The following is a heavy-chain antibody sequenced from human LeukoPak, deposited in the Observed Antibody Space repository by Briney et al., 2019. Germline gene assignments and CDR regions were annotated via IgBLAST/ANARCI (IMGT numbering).Heavy chain of an antibody. V-gene: IGHV3-15*01. CDR3: TTDSGSGTFDY. J-gene: IGHJ4*02. D-gene: IGHD3-10*01. CDR1: GFTFSNAW. CDR2: IKSKTDGGTT. Sequence: PGGSLRLSCAASGFTFSNAWMSWVRQAPGKGLEWDGRIKSKTDGGTTDYAAPVKGRFTISRDDSKNTLYLQMNSLKTEDTAVYYCTTDSGSGTFDYWGQGTLVTVSS.